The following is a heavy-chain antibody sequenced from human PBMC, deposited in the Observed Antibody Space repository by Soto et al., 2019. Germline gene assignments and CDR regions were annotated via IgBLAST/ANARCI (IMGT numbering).Heavy chain of an antibody. Sequence: SVKVSCKASGGTFSSYAISWVRQAPGQGLEWMGGIIPIFGTANYAQKFQGRVTITAGKSTSTAYMELSSLRSEDTAVYYCARASYYDFWSGLNWFDPWGQGTLVTVSS. CDR3: ARASYYDFWSGLNWFDP. CDR2: IIPIFGTA. J-gene: IGHJ5*02. V-gene: IGHV1-69*06. CDR1: GGTFSSYA. D-gene: IGHD3-3*01.